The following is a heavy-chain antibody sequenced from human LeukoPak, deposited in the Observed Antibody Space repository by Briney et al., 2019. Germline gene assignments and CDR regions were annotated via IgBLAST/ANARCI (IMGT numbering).Heavy chain of an antibody. Sequence: GGSLRLSCAASGFTFHSHSMNWVRQAPGKGLEWVSSISMTSSYIYYADSVKGRFTISRDNSKNTLYLQMNSLRAEDTAVYYCAKDQGGIAAAGREFDYWGQGTLVTVSS. CDR2: ISMTSSYI. J-gene: IGHJ4*02. CDR1: GFTFHSHS. CDR3: AKDQGGIAAAGREFDY. D-gene: IGHD6-13*01. V-gene: IGHV3-21*04.